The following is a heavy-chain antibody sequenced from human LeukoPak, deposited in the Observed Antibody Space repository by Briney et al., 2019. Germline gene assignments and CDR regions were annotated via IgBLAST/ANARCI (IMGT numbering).Heavy chain of an antibody. Sequence: GGSLRLSCVASGFTFSSYWMHWVRQAPGKGLEWVAVISYDGSNKYYADSVKGRFTISRDNSKNTLYLQMNSLRAEDTAVYYCAKEGLHYDILTGSIYYYGMDVWGQGTTVTVSS. V-gene: IGHV3-30*18. CDR1: GFTFSSYW. J-gene: IGHJ6*02. CDR2: ISYDGSNK. CDR3: AKEGLHYDILTGSIYYYGMDV. D-gene: IGHD3-9*01.